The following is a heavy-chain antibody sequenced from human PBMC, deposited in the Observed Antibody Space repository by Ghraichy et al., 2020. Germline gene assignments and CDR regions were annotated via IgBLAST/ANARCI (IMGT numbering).Heavy chain of an antibody. CDR3: ARAGGARSSSWFTVQDKQWLGEPLDY. CDR2: IYYSGST. Sequence: SETLSLTCTVSGGSISSYYWSWIRQPPGKGLEWIGYIYYSGSTNYNPSLKSRVTISVDTSKNQFSLKLSSVTAADTAVYYCARAGGARSSSWFTVQDKQWLGEPLDYWGQGTLVTVSS. D-gene: IGHD6-13*01. J-gene: IGHJ4*02. V-gene: IGHV4-59*01. CDR1: GGSISSYY.